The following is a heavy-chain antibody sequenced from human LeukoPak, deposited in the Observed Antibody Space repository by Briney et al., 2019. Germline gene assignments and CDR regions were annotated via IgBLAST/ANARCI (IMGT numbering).Heavy chain of an antibody. Sequence: SETLSLTCAVYGGSFSGYYWSWIRQPPGKGLEWIGEINHSGSTNYNPSLKSRVTISVDTSKNQFSLKLSSVTAADTAVYYCAGMVYARYCFDYWGQGTLVTVSS. CDR2: INHSGST. CDR1: GGSFSGYY. CDR3: AGMVYARYCFDY. J-gene: IGHJ4*02. V-gene: IGHV4-34*01. D-gene: IGHD2-8*01.